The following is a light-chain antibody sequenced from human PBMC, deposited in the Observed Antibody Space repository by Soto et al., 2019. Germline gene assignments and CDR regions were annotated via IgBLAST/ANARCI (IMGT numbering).Light chain of an antibody. V-gene: IGLV2-11*01. CDR3: CSYARTTHV. Sequence: QSALTQPPSVSGSPGQSVTISCTGTTRDIGGYKYVSWYQQLPGKAPKLMIFDVTKRPSGVPDRFSGSNSGNTASLTISGLQAEDEAIYYCCSYARTTHVFGTGTKLTGL. CDR2: DVT. J-gene: IGLJ1*01. CDR1: TRDIGGYKY.